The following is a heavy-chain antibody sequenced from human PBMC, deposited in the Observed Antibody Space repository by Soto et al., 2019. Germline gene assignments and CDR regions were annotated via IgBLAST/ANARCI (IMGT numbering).Heavy chain of an antibody. CDR2: ISSSSSYI. CDR1: GFTFSSYS. V-gene: IGHV3-21*01. CDR3: ARDLTTGTRYFDY. J-gene: IGHJ4*02. Sequence: EVQLVESGGGLVKPGGSLRLSCAASGFTFSSYSMNWVRQAPGKGLEWVSSISSSSSYIYYADSVKGRFTISRDNAKNSLYRQMNSLRAEATAVYYCARDLTTGTRYFDYWGQGTLVTVSS. D-gene: IGHD6-13*01.